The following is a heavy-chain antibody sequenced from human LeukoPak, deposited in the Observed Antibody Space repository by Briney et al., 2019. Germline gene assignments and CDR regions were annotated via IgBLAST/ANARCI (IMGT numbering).Heavy chain of an antibody. CDR1: GFSFSDYG. Sequence: GGSLRLSCDASGFSFSDYGMHWVRQGPGKGLEWVAFILYDGSQKYYADSVKGRFTVSRDNSKNTLYLHMSSLRTEDTAVYYCAKDQAGGWGQGTLVTVSS. CDR3: AKDQAGG. J-gene: IGHJ4*02. D-gene: IGHD6-19*01. V-gene: IGHV3-30*02. CDR2: ILYDGSQK.